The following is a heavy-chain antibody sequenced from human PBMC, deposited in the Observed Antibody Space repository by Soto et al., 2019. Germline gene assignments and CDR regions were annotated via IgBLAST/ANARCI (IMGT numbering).Heavy chain of an antibody. CDR2: ISAYNGNT. Sequence: ASVKVSCKASGYTFTSYCISWVRQAPGQGLEWMGWISAYNGNTNYAQKLQGRVTMTTDTSTSTAYMELRSLRSDDTAVYYCARRSYYDVAFDIWGQGTMVTVSS. J-gene: IGHJ3*02. D-gene: IGHD1-26*01. CDR3: ARRSYYDVAFDI. V-gene: IGHV1-18*01. CDR1: GYTFTSYC.